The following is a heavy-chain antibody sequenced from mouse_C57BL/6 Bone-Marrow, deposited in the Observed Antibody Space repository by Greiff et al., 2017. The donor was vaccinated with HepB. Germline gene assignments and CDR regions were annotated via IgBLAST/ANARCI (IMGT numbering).Heavy chain of an antibody. J-gene: IGHJ3*01. V-gene: IGHV6-6*01. CDR1: GFTFSDAW. CDR2: IRNKANHHAT. D-gene: IGHD2-4*01. CDR3: TTYEYKAY. Sequence: EVKVEESGGGLVQPGGSMKLSCAASGFTFSDAWMDWVRQSPEKGLEWVAEIRNKANHHATYYAESVKGRFTISRDDSKSSVDLQMNSLRAEDTGIYYCTTYEYKAYWGQGTLVTVSA.